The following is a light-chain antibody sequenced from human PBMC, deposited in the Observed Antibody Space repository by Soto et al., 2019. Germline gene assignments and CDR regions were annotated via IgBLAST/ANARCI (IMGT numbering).Light chain of an antibody. Sequence: EVLMTQYPDTLYVSPGESVTLSCRASQSVSDNLAWYQQQPGQGPRLLVYRASTRTLGIPARFSGSESGTEFTLSISSLQSEDFAVYYCQQYNSWPITFGQGNDWRL. CDR2: RAS. V-gene: IGKV3-15*01. CDR1: QSVSDN. CDR3: QQYNSWPIT. J-gene: IGKJ5*01.